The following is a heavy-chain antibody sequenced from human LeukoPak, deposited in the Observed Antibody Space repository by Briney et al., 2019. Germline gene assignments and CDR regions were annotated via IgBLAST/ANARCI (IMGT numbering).Heavy chain of an antibody. CDR3: ARRGYCSSTSCRPFDY. CDR2: ISGSGGST. V-gene: IGHV3-23*01. CDR1: GFTFSSYA. Sequence: GGSLRLSCAASGFTFSSYAMSWVRQAPGKGLEWVSAISGSGGSTYYADSVKGRFTISRDNAKNSLYLQMNSLRAEDTAVYYCARRGYCSSTSCRPFDYWGQGTLVTVSS. D-gene: IGHD2-2*01. J-gene: IGHJ4*02.